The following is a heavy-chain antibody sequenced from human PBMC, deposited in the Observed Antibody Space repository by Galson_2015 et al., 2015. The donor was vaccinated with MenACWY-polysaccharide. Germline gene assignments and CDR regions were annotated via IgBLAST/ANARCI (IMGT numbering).Heavy chain of an antibody. CDR3: AKGPTVPSYYYDSKGSDAFDI. Sequence: TFSSYAMSWVRQAPGNGLEWVSAISGSGGSTYYADSVKGRFTISRDNSKNTLYLQMNSLRAEDTAVYYCAKGPTVPSYYYDSKGSDAFDIWGQGTMVTVSS. J-gene: IGHJ3*02. V-gene: IGHV3-23*01. CDR2: ISGSGGST. CDR1: TFSSYA. D-gene: IGHD3-22*01.